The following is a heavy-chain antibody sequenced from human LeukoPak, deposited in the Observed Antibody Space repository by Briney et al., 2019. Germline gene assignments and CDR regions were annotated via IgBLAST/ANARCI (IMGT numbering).Heavy chain of an antibody. Sequence: ASVKVSCKASGYSFSGHGITWVRQAPGQGLEWMGWISAYNGNTKYAQNLQGRVTMTTDISTSTAYMELRSLRSDDTAVYYCARPGADCGSAGCYAYPYYGLDVWGQGTTVTVSS. D-gene: IGHD2-2*01. CDR3: ARPGADCGSAGCYAYPYYGLDV. CDR2: ISAYNGNT. V-gene: IGHV1-18*01. J-gene: IGHJ6*02. CDR1: GYSFSGHG.